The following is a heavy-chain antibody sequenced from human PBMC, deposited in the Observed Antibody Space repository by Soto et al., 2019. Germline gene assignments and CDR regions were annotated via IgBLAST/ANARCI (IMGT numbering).Heavy chain of an antibody. CDR3: ATAIADDAFDI. J-gene: IGHJ3*02. D-gene: IGHD2-2*01. V-gene: IGHV1-3*01. CDR2: INGGNGNT. Sequence: ASVKVSCKASGYTFTSYSMHWVRQAPGQRLEWMGWINGGNGNTKYSQKLQGRVTITRDTSATTAYMELSSLRSEDTAVYYCATAIADDAFDIWGRGTMVTVSS. CDR1: GYTFTSYS.